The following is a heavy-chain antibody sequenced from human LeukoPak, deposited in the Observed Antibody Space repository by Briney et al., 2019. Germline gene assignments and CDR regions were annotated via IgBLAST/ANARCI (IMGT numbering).Heavy chain of an antibody. V-gene: IGHV3-33*08. CDR2: IWYDGSNK. D-gene: IGHD2-15*01. CDR3: ARAYSRDAFDI. Sequence: GGSLRLSCAASGFTFSDYYMSWIRQAPGKGLEWVAVIWYDGSNKYYADSVKGRFTISRDNSKNTLYLQMNSLRAEDTAVYYCARAYSRDAFDIWGQGTMVTVSS. CDR1: GFTFSDYY. J-gene: IGHJ3*02.